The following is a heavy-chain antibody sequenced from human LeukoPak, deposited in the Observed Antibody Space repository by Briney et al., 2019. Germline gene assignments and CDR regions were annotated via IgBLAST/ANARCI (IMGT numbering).Heavy chain of an antibody. CDR3: AKDAEAVAGSYFDY. J-gene: IGHJ4*02. Sequence: GGSLRLSCAASGFTFSSYGMHWVRQAPGKGLEWVAVISYDGSNKYYADSVKGRFTISRDNSKNTLYLQMNSLRAEDTAVYYCAKDAEAVAGSYFDYWGQGTLVTVSS. CDR2: ISYDGSNK. CDR1: GFTFSSYG. V-gene: IGHV3-30*18. D-gene: IGHD6-19*01.